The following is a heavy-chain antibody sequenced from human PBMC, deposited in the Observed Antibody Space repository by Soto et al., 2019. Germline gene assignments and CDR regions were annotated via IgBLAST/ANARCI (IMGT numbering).Heavy chain of an antibody. CDR2: ISYDGSNK. Sequence: GGSLRLSCAASVLTFSSYAMHWVRQAPGKGLEWVAVISYDGSNKYYADSVKGRFTISRDNSKNTLYLQMNSLRAEDTAVYYCARDHHCSGGSCYSVDYYYGMDVWGQGTTVTVSS. CDR1: VLTFSSYA. V-gene: IGHV3-30-3*01. D-gene: IGHD2-15*01. J-gene: IGHJ6*02. CDR3: ARDHHCSGGSCYSVDYYYGMDV.